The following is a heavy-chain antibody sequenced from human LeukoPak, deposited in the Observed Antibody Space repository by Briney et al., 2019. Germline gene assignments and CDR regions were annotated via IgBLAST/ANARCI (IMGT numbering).Heavy chain of an antibody. CDR1: GFTVSSNY. CDR3: ARPNRGYCDDTSCSHFDY. CDR2: IYSGGST. Sequence: PGGSLRLSCAASGFTVSSNYMSWVRQAPGKGLEWVSVIYSGGSTYYAVSVKGRFTISRDSSKNTLYLQMNSLRAEDTAVYYCARPNRGYCDDTSCSHFDYWGQGTLVTVSS. V-gene: IGHV3-66*01. D-gene: IGHD2-2*01. J-gene: IGHJ4*02.